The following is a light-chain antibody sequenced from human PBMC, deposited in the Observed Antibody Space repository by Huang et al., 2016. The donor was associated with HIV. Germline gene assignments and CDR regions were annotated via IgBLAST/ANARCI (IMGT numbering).Light chain of an antibody. V-gene: IGKV2-28*01. CDR3: MEALQTPYT. J-gene: IGKJ2*01. CDR2: LGS. CDR1: QSLRHRNGLNY. Sequence: VVMTQSPLSLPVPPGEPASISCRSSQSLRHRNGLNYLDWYQQKPGQSPQLLIHLGSSRASGVPDRFSGGGSGTDFSLNISRVEAEDAGIYYCMEALQTPYTFGQGTKLEI.